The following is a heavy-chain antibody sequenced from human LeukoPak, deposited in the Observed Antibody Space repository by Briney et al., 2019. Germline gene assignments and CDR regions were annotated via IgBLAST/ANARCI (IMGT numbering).Heavy chain of an antibody. CDR2: IYYSGST. CDR1: GGSISSYY. J-gene: IGHJ6*04. Sequence: SETLSPTCTVSGGSISSYYWSWIRQPPGKGLEWIGYIYYSGSTNYNPSLKSRVTISVDTSKNQFSLKLSSVTAADTAVYYCARDGTYYHGSGSYPNYYYYGMDVWGKGTTVTVSS. CDR3: ARDGTYYHGSGSYPNYYYYGMDV. V-gene: IGHV4-59*01. D-gene: IGHD3-10*01.